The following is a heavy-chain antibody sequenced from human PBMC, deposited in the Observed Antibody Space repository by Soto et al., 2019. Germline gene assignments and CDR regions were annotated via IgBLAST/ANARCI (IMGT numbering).Heavy chain of an antibody. CDR2: VSYSGST. CDR3: DRTRIVGSTALDP. J-gene: IGHJ5*02. CDR1: GGSIRSEDYY. Sequence: QVQLQESGPGLVKPSQTLSLTCTVSGGSIRSEDYYWSWLRQPPGKGLEWIGYVSYSGSTAYKSFLSNRVIISVDTAKNPVSLKADCTHNAITAAYYSDRTRIVGSTALDPRCLRTQVTVSS. D-gene: IGHD1-26*01. V-gene: IGHV4-30-4*01.